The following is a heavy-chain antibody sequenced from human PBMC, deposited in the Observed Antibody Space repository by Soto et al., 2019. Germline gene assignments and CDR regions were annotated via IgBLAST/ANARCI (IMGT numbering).Heavy chain of an antibody. Sequence: QVQLQESGPGLVKPSGTLSLTCTVSSGSISGYYWSWIRQPPGKGLEWIGYIYYRGSTNYNPSLKSRVTISVDTSKNQFSLKLSSVTAADTAVYYCARAAFSGSTAVPFDSWGQGTLVTVSS. V-gene: IGHV4-59*01. CDR1: SGSISGYY. CDR2: IYYRGST. J-gene: IGHJ4*02. CDR3: ARAAFSGSTAVPFDS. D-gene: IGHD3-10*01.